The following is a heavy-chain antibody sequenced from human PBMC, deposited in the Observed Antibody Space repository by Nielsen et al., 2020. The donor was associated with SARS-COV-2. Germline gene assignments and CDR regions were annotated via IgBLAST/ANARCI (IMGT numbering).Heavy chain of an antibody. J-gene: IGHJ6*02. D-gene: IGHD4-17*01. CDR1: LGSISTSY. Sequence: SETLSLTCTVTLGSISTSYWNWIRQPPGKGLEWIGYIYYSGSTKYNPSLKSRVTVSLDTSKNQFSLKLSSATAADTAVYYCARSFGDYEGGTYYYYYGMDVWGQGTTVTVSS. CDR3: ARSFGDYEGGTYYYYYGMDV. CDR2: IYYSGST. V-gene: IGHV4-59*01.